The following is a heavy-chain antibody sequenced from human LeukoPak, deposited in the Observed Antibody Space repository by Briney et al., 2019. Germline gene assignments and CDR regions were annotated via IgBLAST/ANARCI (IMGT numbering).Heavy chain of an antibody. CDR1: GFTFSSYW. CDR3: ARAPGGANFDY. V-gene: IGHV3-7*01. D-gene: IGHD3-10*01. Sequence: PGGSLRLSCAASGFTFSSYWMSWVRQAPGQGLEWVANIKQDGSEKYYVDSVEGRFTISRDNAKNSLYPQMNSLRAEDTAVYYCARAPGGANFDYWGQGTLVTVSS. CDR2: IKQDGSEK. J-gene: IGHJ4*02.